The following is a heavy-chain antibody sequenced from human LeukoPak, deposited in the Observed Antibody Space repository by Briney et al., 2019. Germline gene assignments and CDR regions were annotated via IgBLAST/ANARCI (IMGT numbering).Heavy chain of an antibody. Sequence: GAAVKVSCKASGYTFTGYYMHWVRRAPGQGLQWMGWINPNSGGTNYAQKFQGRVTMTRDTSINTAYMELSRLRSDDTAVYHCARGFGYSSGWYFDYWGQGTLVTVSS. CDR1: GYTFTGYY. CDR2: INPNSGGT. J-gene: IGHJ4*02. D-gene: IGHD6-19*01. CDR3: ARGFGYSSGWYFDY. V-gene: IGHV1-2*02.